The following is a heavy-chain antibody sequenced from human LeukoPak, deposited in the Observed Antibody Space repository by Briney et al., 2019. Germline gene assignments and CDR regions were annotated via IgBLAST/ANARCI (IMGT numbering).Heavy chain of an antibody. CDR2: IYYSGTT. CDR3: TRHPGRRYDWYHFDY. CDR1: GDSINGADYY. V-gene: IGHV4-30-4*01. D-gene: IGHD5-12*01. Sequence: SQTLSLTCSVAGDSINGADYYWSWIRQSPGEGLEWIGYIYYSGTTYYSPSIKSRVSISVDTSNNQFSLKLTSVTAADTAVYYCTRHPGRRYDWYHFDYWGQGTLVTVSS. J-gene: IGHJ4*02.